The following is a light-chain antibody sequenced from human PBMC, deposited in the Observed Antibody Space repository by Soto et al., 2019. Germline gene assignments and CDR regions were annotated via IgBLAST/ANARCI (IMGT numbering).Light chain of an antibody. V-gene: IGKV1-39*01. J-gene: IGKJ2*01. CDR1: QTISRN. CDR2: VVS. CDR3: QQSYSIPYT. Sequence: DIQLTQSPSSLSASVGDRVTITCRASQTISRNLNRYQQKPGEAPRLLMYVVSTLQGGVPSRFSGSESGTDYTLTISSVQPDDFATYYCQQSYSIPYTFGQGTKLEIK.